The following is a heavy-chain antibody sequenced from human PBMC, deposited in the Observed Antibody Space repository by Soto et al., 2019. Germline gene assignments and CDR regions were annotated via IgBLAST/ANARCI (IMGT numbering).Heavy chain of an antibody. CDR2: ISSSSSTI. CDR3: ARDRNDYVWRSYRSPDY. V-gene: IGHV3-48*02. CDR1: GFTFDDYT. Sequence: GGSLRLSCAASGFTFDDYTMHWVRQAPGKGLEWVSYISSSSSTIYYADSVKGRFTISRDNAKNSLYLQMNSLRDEDTAVYYCARDRNDYVWRSYRSPDYWGQGTLVTVSS. J-gene: IGHJ4*02. D-gene: IGHD3-16*02.